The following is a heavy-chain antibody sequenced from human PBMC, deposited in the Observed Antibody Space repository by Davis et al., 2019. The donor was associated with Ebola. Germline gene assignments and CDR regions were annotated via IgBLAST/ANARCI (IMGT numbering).Heavy chain of an antibody. V-gene: IGHV1-2*02. CDR1: GYTFTGYY. Sequence: ASVKVSCKASGYTFTGYYMHWVRQAPGQGLEWMGWINPNSGGTNYAQKFQGRVTMTRDTSISTAYMELSGLRSDDTAVYYCARDLEERDGDSWSYYYYYMDVWGKGTTVTVSS. CDR3: ARDLEERDGDSWSYYYYYMDV. CDR2: INPNSGGT. D-gene: IGHD6-13*01. J-gene: IGHJ6*03.